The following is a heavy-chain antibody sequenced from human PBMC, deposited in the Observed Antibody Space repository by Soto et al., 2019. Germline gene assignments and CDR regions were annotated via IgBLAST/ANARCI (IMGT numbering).Heavy chain of an antibody. CDR2: LYSGGST. CDR1: GFTVSSNY. D-gene: IGHD3-10*01. CDR3: ARVPRGTMVRGVIGWFYP. Sequence: EVRLVESGGGLVQPGGSLRLSCAASGFTVSSNYMSWVCQAPGKGLEWVSVLYSGGSTYYADSVKGRFTISRHNSKNTLYLQMNSLRAEDTAVYYCARVPRGTMVRGVIGWFYPWGQGTLVTVSS. J-gene: IGHJ5*02. V-gene: IGHV3-53*04.